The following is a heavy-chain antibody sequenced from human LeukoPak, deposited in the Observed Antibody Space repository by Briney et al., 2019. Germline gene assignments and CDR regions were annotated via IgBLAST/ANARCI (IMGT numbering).Heavy chain of an antibody. CDR1: GFTVSSNY. J-gene: IGHJ4*02. D-gene: IGHD6-13*01. CDR2: ISGSGGST. V-gene: IGHV3-23*01. CDR3: ANRLRSSFFDY. Sequence: GGSLRLSCAASGFTVSSNYMSWVRQAPGKGLEWVSAISGSGGSTYYADSVKGRFTISRDNSKNTLYLQMNSLRAEDTAVYYCANRLRSSFFDYWGQGTLVTVSS.